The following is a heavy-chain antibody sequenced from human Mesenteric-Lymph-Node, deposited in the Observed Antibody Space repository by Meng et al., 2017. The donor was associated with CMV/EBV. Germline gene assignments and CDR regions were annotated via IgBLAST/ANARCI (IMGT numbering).Heavy chain of an antibody. CDR2: ISGSGGNT. Sequence: GESLKISCAASGFTFSSYAMSWVRQAPGKGLEWVSSISGSGGNTYYADSVKGRFTISRDNSKNTLYLQINSLRVEDTAVYYCASPCSTTTCPFDYWGQGTLVTAPQ. CDR1: GFTFSSYA. D-gene: IGHD2-2*01. CDR3: ASPCSTTTCPFDY. J-gene: IGHJ4*02. V-gene: IGHV3-23*01.